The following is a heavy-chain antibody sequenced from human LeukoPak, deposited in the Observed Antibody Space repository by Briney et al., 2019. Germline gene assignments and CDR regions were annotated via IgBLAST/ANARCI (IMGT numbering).Heavy chain of an antibody. D-gene: IGHD2-2*01. CDR2: ISGSGGST. CDR3: AKDLEGYCSSTSCSDY. V-gene: IGHV3-23*01. Sequence: GGSLRLSCAASGFTFSSYAMRWVRQAPGQELEWVSAISGSGGSTYYADSVKGRFTISRDNSKNTLYLQMNSLRAEDTAVYYCAKDLEGYCSSTSCSDYWGQGTLVTVSS. CDR1: GFTFSSYA. J-gene: IGHJ4*02.